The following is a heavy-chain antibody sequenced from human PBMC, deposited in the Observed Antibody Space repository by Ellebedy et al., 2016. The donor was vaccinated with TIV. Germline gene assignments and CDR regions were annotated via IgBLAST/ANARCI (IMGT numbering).Heavy chain of an antibody. D-gene: IGHD3-10*01. CDR3: ARHEPMVRGVNFDY. CDR2: ISYSGSA. Sequence: MPSETLSLTCTVSGGSISPYYWSWIRQPPGKGLEWIGYISYSGSANYNPSLTSRVTISVDTSKNQFSLKLSSVTAADTAVYYCARHEPMVRGVNFDYWGQGTLVTVSS. J-gene: IGHJ4*02. CDR1: GGSISPYY. V-gene: IGHV4-59*08.